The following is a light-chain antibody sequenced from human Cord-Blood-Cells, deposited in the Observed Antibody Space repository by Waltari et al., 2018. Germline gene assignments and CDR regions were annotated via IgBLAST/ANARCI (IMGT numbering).Light chain of an antibody. J-gene: IGKJ4*01. Sequence: EIVLTQSPATLSLSPGERATLSCRASQSVSSYFAWYQQKPGHAPRLLIYDASNRATGIPARFSGSGSGTDFTLTISSLEPEDFAVYYCQQRSNWPPLTFGGGTKVEIK. CDR1: QSVSSY. CDR3: QQRSNWPPLT. V-gene: IGKV3-11*01. CDR2: DAS.